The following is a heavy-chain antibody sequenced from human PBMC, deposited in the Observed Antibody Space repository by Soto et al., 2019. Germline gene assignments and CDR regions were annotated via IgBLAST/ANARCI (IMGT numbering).Heavy chain of an antibody. J-gene: IGHJ4*02. V-gene: IGHV4-39*01. Sequence: SETLSLTCTVSGGSISSSSYYWGWIRQPPGKGLEWIGSIYYSGSTYYNPSLKSRVTISVDTSKNQFSLKLSSVTAADTAVYYCASYDSSGYYNVFDFWGQGTPVTVSS. CDR3: ASYDSSGYYNVFDF. CDR1: GGSISSSSYY. D-gene: IGHD3-22*01. CDR2: IYYSGST.